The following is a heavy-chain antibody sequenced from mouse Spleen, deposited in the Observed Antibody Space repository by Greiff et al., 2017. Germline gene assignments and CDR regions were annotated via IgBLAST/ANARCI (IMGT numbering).Heavy chain of an antibody. CDR3: AREALYYGSRFAY. D-gene: IGHD1-1*01. CDR2: IYPRSGNT. Sequence: VQLQQSGAELARPGASVKLSCKASGYTFTSYGISWVKQRTGQGLEWIGEIYPRSGNTYYNEKFKGKATFTADTSSNTAYMQLSSLTSEDSAVYYCAREALYYGSRFAYWGQGTLVTVSA. V-gene: IGHV1-81*01. J-gene: IGHJ3*01. CDR1: GYTFTSYG.